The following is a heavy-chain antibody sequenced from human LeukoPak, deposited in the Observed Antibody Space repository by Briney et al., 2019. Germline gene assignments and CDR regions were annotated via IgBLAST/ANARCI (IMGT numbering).Heavy chain of an antibody. Sequence: ASVKVSCKAYGYTFTSYYMHWVRQAPGQGIEWMGIINPSGGSTSYAQKFQGRVTMTRDTSTSTVYMELSSLRSEDTAVYYCARAPRHIVVVPAEGPWGQGTLVTVSS. J-gene: IGHJ5*02. D-gene: IGHD2-2*01. CDR1: GYTFTSYY. V-gene: IGHV1-46*01. CDR2: INPSGGST. CDR3: ARAPRHIVVVPAEGP.